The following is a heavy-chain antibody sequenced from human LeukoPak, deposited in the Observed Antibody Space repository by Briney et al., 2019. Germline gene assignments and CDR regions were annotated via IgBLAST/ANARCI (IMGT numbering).Heavy chain of an antibody. V-gene: IGHV4-34*01. CDR2: MYYRGNT. Sequence: SETLSLTCAVYGGSFSGYYWSWIRQPPGKGLEWVGHMYYRGNTLYNPSLKSRVTISVDTSKNQFSLKLRSVTAADTAVYYCARLYGNYQNYFDYWGQGTLVTVSS. J-gene: IGHJ4*02. CDR1: GGSFSGYY. D-gene: IGHD1-7*01. CDR3: ARLYGNYQNYFDY.